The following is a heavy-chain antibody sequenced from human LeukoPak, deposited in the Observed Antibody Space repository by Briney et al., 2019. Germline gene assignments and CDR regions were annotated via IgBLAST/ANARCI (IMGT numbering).Heavy chain of an antibody. J-gene: IGHJ4*02. CDR3: ARDHRIAVAGTCDY. Sequence: GASVKVSCKASGYTFTSYDINWVRQATGQGLEWMGWMNPNSGNTGYAQKFQGRVTMTRNTSISTAYMGLSSLRPDDTAVYYCARDHRIAVAGTCDYWGQGTLVTVSS. V-gene: IGHV1-8*01. CDR1: GYTFTSYD. D-gene: IGHD6-19*01. CDR2: MNPNSGNT.